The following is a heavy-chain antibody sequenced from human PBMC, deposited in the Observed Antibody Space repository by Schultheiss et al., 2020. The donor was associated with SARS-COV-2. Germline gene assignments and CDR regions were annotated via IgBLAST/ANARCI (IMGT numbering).Heavy chain of an antibody. CDR3: ARDRGAAAGTIDAFDM. D-gene: IGHD6-13*01. CDR1: GGSISSYF. V-gene: IGHV4-59*01. Sequence: SQTLSLTCTVSGGSISSYFWTWIRQPPGKGLEWIGFIHVSGISNSNPSLRSRVTMSLDTSKNQFSLKLSSVTAADTAVYYCARDRGAAAGTIDAFDMWGQGTMVTVSS. CDR2: IHVSGIS. J-gene: IGHJ3*02.